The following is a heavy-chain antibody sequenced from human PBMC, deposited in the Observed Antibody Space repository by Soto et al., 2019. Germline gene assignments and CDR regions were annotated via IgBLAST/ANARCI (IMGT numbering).Heavy chain of an antibody. V-gene: IGHV3-7*01. CDR1: GFTFSSYW. J-gene: IGHJ4*02. CDR3: ARGTGAAVAADY. Sequence: EVQLVESGGGLVQPGGSLRLSCAASGFTFSSYWMSWVRQAPGKGLEWVANIKQDGSEKFYVDSVKGRFTISRDNAKNSLYLQMTSLRGEDTAVYFCARGTGAAVAADYWGQGALVTVSS. CDR2: IKQDGSEK. D-gene: IGHD6-19*01.